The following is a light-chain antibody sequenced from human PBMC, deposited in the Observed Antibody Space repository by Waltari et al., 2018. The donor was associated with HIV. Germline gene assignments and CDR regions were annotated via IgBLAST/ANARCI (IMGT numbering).Light chain of an antibody. CDR3: QQYNFWPLT. J-gene: IGKJ4*01. CDR1: QSVSRN. CDR2: NAS. V-gene: IGKV3-15*01. Sequence: EIVMTQSPATVSVSRGDRVTLSCWASQSVSRNLAWYRQQPGRPPSLVMFNASIRATGVPDSFTCWGSGSAFTLTISNLRSEDFGTYYCQQYNFWPLTFGRGTRMEIK.